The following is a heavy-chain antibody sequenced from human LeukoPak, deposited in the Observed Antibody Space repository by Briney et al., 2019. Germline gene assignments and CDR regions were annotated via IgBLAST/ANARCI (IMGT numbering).Heavy chain of an antibody. CDR2: IYYSGST. J-gene: IGHJ4*02. D-gene: IGHD5/OR15-5a*01. CDR1: GGSISSGYYC. Sequence: SETLSLTCTMSGGSISSGYYCWGWIRQPPGKGLEWIGSIYYSGSTYYNPSLKSRVTISVDTSKNQFSLKLSSVTAADTAVYYCARVYHYFDYWGQGTLVTVSS. V-gene: IGHV4-39*07. CDR3: ARVYHYFDY.